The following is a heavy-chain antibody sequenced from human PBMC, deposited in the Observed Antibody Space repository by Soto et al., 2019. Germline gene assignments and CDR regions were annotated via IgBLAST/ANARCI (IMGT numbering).Heavy chain of an antibody. D-gene: IGHD6-13*01. CDR2: IYHSGST. CDR3: ASYIAAAGKNYFDY. J-gene: IGHJ4*02. V-gene: IGHV4-4*02. CDR1: SGSISSSNW. Sequence: SETLSLTCAVSSGSISSSNWWSWVRQPPGKGLEWIGEIYHSGSTNYNPSLKSRVTISVDKSKNQFSLKLSSVTAADTAVYYCASYIAAAGKNYFDYWGQGTGVTVSS.